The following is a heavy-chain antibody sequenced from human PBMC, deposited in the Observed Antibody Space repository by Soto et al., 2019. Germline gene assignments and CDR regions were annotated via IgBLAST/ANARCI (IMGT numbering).Heavy chain of an antibody. V-gene: IGHV2-70*04. D-gene: IGHD6-19*01. J-gene: IGHJ6*02. CDR2: IDWDDDK. Sequence: SGPTLVNPTQTLTLTCTFSGFSLSTSGMRVSWIRQPPGKALEWLARIDWDDDKFYSTSLKTRLTISKDTSKNQVVLKMTNMDTVEKATYHCARSSSGWSPHQASYGMDVWGHRPTVTVSS. CDR1: GFSLSTSGMR. CDR3: ARSSSGWSPHQASYGMDV.